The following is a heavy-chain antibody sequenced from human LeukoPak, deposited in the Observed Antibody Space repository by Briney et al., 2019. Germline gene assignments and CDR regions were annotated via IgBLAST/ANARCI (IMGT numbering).Heavy chain of an antibody. D-gene: IGHD5-18*01. Sequence: ASVKVSCKASGYTFTIYYMHWVRQAPGQGLEWMGIINPSGGSTSYAQKFQGRVTMTRDTSTSTVYMELSSLRSEDTAVYYCARERYTATHYYGMDVWGQGTTVTVSS. CDR1: GYTFTIYY. J-gene: IGHJ6*02. V-gene: IGHV1-46*01. CDR3: ARERYTATHYYGMDV. CDR2: INPSGGST.